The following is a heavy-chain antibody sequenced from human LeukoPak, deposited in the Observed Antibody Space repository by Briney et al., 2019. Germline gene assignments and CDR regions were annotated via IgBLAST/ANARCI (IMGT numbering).Heavy chain of an antibody. D-gene: IGHD3-10*01. CDR3: TKDRSGTVQGSFGMDV. CDR2: ISHHAIHK. V-gene: IGHV3-30*18. Sequence: GGSLRLSCAASGFIFSDDNMNWVRQAPGQGLEWVAVISHHAIHKYYADSVKGRFTISRDSSKNTVSLQMNSLRGEDTAVYYCTKDRSGTVQGSFGMDVWGQGTTVTVSS. CDR1: GFIFSDDN. J-gene: IGHJ6*02.